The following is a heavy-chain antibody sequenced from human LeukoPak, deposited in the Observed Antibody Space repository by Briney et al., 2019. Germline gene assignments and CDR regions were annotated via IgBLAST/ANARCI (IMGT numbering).Heavy chain of an antibody. V-gene: IGHV3-74*03. Sequence: TGGSLRLSCVASGFTLSDHWMYWVRQGPGKGLAHVSRIESDSRRTTYADSVKGRFTISRDDAKNTMYLQMNSLRAEDTAVYYCVKGGHKLDIQTTRYYYGLDVWGQGTTVAVSS. CDR2: IESDSRRT. CDR1: GFTLSDHW. CDR3: VKGGHKLDIQTTRYYYGLDV. D-gene: IGHD5-12*01. J-gene: IGHJ6*02.